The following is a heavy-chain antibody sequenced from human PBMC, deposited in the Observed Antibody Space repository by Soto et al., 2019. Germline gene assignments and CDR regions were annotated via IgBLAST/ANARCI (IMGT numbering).Heavy chain of an antibody. V-gene: IGHV1-2*02. D-gene: IGHD2-2*03. CDR1: GYTFSGYY. CDR3: ATGSCSSTSCRQHRDAFDI. CDR2: IGPKSGDT. J-gene: IGHJ3*02. Sequence: QVQLVQSGAEVKESGASVKVSCKASGYTFSGYYIHWVRQAPGQAPEWVGEIGPKSGDTRYAQKFQGRVTITADESTSTAYMELSSLRSEDTAVYYCATGSCSSTSCRQHRDAFDIWGQGTMVTVSS.